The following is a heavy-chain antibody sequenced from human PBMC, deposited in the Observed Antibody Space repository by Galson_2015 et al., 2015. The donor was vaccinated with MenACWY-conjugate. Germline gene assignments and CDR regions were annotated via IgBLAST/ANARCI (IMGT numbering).Heavy chain of an antibody. V-gene: IGHV3-7*03. J-gene: IGHJ4*02. CDR2: IKQDGSEK. D-gene: IGHD3-10*01. CDR1: GFASSDYW. CDR3: ASVWMVRGLFDY. Sequence: SLRLSCAASGFASSDYWMNWVHQAPGKGLEWVANIKQDGSEKYYGDSVKGRFTISRDNAKKSLYLQMNSLRAEDTAVYYCASVWMVRGLFDYWGQGTLVTVFS.